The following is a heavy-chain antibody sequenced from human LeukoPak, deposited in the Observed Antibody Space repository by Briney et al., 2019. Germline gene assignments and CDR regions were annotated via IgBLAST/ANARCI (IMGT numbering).Heavy chain of an antibody. CDR3: AKNTGTLDY. J-gene: IGHJ4*02. CDR1: GFTFDDYA. Sequence: GGSLRLSCAASGFTFDDYAMHWVRQAPGKGLEWVSGISWNSGSIGYADSVKGRFTISRDNSKNTLYLQMNSLRAEDTAVYYCAKNTGTLDYWGQGALVTVSS. V-gene: IGHV3-9*01. CDR2: ISWNSGSI. D-gene: IGHD1-1*01.